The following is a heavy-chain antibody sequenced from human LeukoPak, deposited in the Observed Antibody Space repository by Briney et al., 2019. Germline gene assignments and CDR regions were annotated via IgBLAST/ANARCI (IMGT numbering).Heavy chain of an antibody. J-gene: IGHJ4*02. CDR1: GYTFTGYY. Sequence: ASVTVSCTASGYTFTGYYVHWVRQAPGQGLEWMGRINPNSGDTNYAQKFQGRVTMTRDTSISTAYMELSRLRSDDTAVYYCARDYCGGDCFPDYWGQGTLVAVSS. CDR2: INPNSGDT. CDR3: ARDYCGGDCFPDY. D-gene: IGHD2-21*02. V-gene: IGHV1-2*06.